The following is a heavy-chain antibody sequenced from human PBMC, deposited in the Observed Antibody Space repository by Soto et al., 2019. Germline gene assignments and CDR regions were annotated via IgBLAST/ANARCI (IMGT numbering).Heavy chain of an antibody. Sequence: GGSLRLSCAASGFTFSSYWMSWVRQAPGKGLEWVANIKQDGSEKYYVDSVKGRFTISRDNAKNSLYLQMNSLRAEDTAVYYFARDGGMTTGEFYSDYLRHGTLVTVSS. CDR2: IKQDGSEK. V-gene: IGHV3-7*01. D-gene: IGHD4-17*01. J-gene: IGHJ4*01. CDR1: GFTFSSYW. CDR3: ARDGGMTTGEFYSDY.